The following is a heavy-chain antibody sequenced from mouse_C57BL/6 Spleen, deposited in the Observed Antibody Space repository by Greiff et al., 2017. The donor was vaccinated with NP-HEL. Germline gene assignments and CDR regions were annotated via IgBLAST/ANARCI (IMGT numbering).Heavy chain of an antibody. CDR3: ASVGSNSGYFEG. D-gene: IGHD2-5*01. CDR2: INPNNGGT. CDR1: GYTFTDYY. J-gene: IGHJ1*03. V-gene: IGHV1-26*01. Sequence: VQLQQSGPELVKPGASVKISCKASGYTFTDYYMNWVKQSHGKSLEWIGDINPNNGGTSYNQKFKGKATLTVDKSSSTAYMELRSLTSEDSAVYYCASVGSNSGYFEGWGTGTTVTVSS.